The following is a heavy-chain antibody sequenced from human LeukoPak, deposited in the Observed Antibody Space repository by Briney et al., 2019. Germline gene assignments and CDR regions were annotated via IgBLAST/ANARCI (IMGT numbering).Heavy chain of an antibody. V-gene: IGHV4-59*01. CDR2: IYYSGST. Sequence: SETLSLTCTVSGGSISSYYWSWIRQPPGKGLEWIGYIYYSGSTSYNPSLKSRVTISVDTSKNQFSLKLSSVTAADTAVYYCARDPGCSSTSCPLYNWFDPWGQGTLVTVSS. J-gene: IGHJ5*02. CDR3: ARDPGCSSTSCPLYNWFDP. CDR1: GGSISSYY. D-gene: IGHD2-2*01.